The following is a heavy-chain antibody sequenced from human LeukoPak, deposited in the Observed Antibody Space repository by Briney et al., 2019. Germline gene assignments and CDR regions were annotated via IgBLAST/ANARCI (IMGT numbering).Heavy chain of an antibody. J-gene: IGHJ4*02. D-gene: IGHD2-2*01. V-gene: IGHV4-39*01. CDR3: ARLSRYCSSTTCSYFDY. Sequence: PSETLSLTCSVSGGSISISTYYWGWIRQPPGKGLEWIGGIYFRGNTYYNPSLKSRVTISVDTSKSQFSLRVTPVTAADTAVYYCARLSRYCSSTTCSYFDYWGQGTLVTVSS. CDR1: GGSISISTYY. CDR2: IYFRGNT.